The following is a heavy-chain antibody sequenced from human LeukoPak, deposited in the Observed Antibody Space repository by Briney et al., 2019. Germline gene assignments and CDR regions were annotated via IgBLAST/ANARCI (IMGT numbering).Heavy chain of an antibody. J-gene: IGHJ4*02. CDR3: ARDLGAAAGTVVFDY. CDR2: IYTSGST. Sequence: SETLPLTCTVSGGSISSYYWSWIRQPAGKGLEWIGRIYTSGSTNYNPSLKSRVTMSVDTSKNQFSLKLSSVTAADTAVYYCARDLGAAAGTVVFDYWGQGTLVTVSS. CDR1: GGSISSYY. V-gene: IGHV4-4*07. D-gene: IGHD6-13*01.